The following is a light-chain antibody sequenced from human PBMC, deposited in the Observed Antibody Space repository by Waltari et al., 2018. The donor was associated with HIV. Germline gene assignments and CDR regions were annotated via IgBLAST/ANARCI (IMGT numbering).Light chain of an antibody. CDR2: GNS. CDR3: QSYDSSLSGSDVV. V-gene: IGLV1-40*01. CDR1: SSNIGAGYD. Sequence: QSVETQPPSVSGAPGQRVTISCTGSSSNIGAGYDVHWYQQLPGPAPKLLIYGNSNRPSGVPDRFSGSKSGTSASLAITGLQAEDEADYYCQSYDSSLSGSDVVFGGGTELTVL. J-gene: IGLJ2*01.